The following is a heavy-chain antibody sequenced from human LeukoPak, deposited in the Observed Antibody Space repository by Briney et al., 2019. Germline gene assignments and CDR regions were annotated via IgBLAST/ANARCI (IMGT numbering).Heavy chain of an antibody. CDR1: GYTFTGYY. CDR2: ISPNSGGT. V-gene: IGHV1-2*02. Sequence: ASVKVSCKASGYTFTGYYMHWVRQAPGQGLEWMGWISPNSGGTNYAQKFQGRVTMTRDTSISTAYMELSRLRSDDTAVYYCARGSFYYYDSSGYYYDAFDIWGQGTMVTVSS. D-gene: IGHD3-22*01. J-gene: IGHJ3*02. CDR3: ARGSFYYYDSSGYYYDAFDI.